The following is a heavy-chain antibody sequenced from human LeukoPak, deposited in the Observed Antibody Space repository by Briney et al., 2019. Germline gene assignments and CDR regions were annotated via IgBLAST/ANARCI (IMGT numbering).Heavy chain of an antibody. J-gene: IGHJ4*02. V-gene: IGHV3-7*01. Sequence: GGSLRLSCVVSGFTFSNFWMSWVRQAPGKGRQWEANLKQDGTEKNYLDSVKGRFTVSRDNAKNPVYLQMNSLRVEDTAMYYCVRSLSLRYWGQGALVTVSS. CDR1: GFTFSNFW. CDR3: VRSLSLRY. CDR2: LKQDGTEK.